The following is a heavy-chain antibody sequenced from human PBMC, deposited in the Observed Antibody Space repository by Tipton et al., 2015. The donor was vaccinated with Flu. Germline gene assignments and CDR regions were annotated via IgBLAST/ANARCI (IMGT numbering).Heavy chain of an antibody. CDR3: ARHGPRLGYCSGGSCYEVNY. CDR2: IYHSGST. CDR1: GYSISSGYY. V-gene: IGHV4-38-2*01. J-gene: IGHJ4*02. D-gene: IGHD2-15*01. Sequence: LRLSCAVSGYSISSGYYWGWIRQPPGKGLEWIGSIYHSGSTYYNPSLKSRVTISVDTSKNQFSLKLSSVTAADTAVYYCARHGPRLGYCSGGSCYEVNYWGQGTLVTVSS.